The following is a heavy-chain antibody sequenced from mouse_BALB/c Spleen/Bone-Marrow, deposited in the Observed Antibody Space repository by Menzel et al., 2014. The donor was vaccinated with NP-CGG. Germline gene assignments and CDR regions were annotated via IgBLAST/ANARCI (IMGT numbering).Heavy chain of an antibody. V-gene: IGHV1-69*01. CDR1: GYTFTDYW. J-gene: IGHJ1*01. CDR3: ARDYYGRGWYFDV. CDR2: IDTSDSYT. D-gene: IGHD1-1*01. Sequence: QAQLQQPAAELVMPGASVKMSCKASGYTFTDYWMHWVKQRPGQGLEWIGAIDTSDSYTSYNQKFKRKATLTVDESSSTAYMQLSSLTSEDSEVYYCARDYYGRGWYFDVWGAEPTVTVPS.